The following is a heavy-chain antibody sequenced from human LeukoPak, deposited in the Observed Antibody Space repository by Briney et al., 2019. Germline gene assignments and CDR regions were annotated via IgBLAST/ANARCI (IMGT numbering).Heavy chain of an antibody. Sequence: KPSETLSLTCAVYGGSFSGYYWSWIRQPPGKGLEWIGEINHSGSTNYNPSLKSRVTISVDTSKNQLSLKLSSVTAADTAVYYCARQSSGYYGPPRAADYWGQGTLVTVSS. D-gene: IGHD3-22*01. V-gene: IGHV4-34*01. CDR3: ARQSSGYYGPPRAADY. CDR1: GGSFSGYY. J-gene: IGHJ4*02. CDR2: INHSGST.